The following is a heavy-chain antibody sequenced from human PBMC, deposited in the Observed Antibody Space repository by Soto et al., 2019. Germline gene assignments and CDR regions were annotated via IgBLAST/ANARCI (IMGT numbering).Heavy chain of an antibody. J-gene: IGHJ5*02. CDR1: GGSISSSSYY. CDR2: IYYSGST. Sequence: QLQLQESGPGLVKPSETLSLTCTVSGGSISSSSYYWGWIRQPPGKGLEWIGSIYYSGSTYYNPSLKSRVTISVDTSKNQFSLKLSSVTAADTAVYYCARHRLRRGVVVITRGENWFDPWGQGTLVTVSS. CDR3: ARHRLRRGVVVITRGENWFDP. D-gene: IGHD3-22*01. V-gene: IGHV4-39*01.